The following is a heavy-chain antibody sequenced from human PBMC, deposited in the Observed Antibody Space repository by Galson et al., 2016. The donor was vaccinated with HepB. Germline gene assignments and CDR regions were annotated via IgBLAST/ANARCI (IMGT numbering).Heavy chain of an antibody. V-gene: IGHV3-11*04. D-gene: IGHD3-22*01. Sequence: SLRLSCAASGFTFGDCWMTWVRQAPGKGLEWLSYSSSSGNNLKYADSVRGRFTISRDNSKNSVFLQMNSLTADDTAVYYCVRGQQYPLLRYYFDYWGQGALVTVSS. CDR1: GFTFGDCW. CDR3: VRGQQYPLLRYYFDY. J-gene: IGHJ4*02. CDR2: SSSSGNNL.